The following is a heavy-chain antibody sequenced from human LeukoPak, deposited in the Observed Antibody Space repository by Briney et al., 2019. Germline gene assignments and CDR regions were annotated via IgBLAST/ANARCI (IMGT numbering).Heavy chain of an antibody. CDR3: VRGDWYFES. V-gene: IGHV3-7*04. D-gene: IGHD2-21*01. Sequence: GGSLRLSCATSGFNFSDSRMTWVRQAPGKGLQWVANINRDGTEKHFLDSIEGRFTISRDNRKKSLYLQMNSLRPQDTAVYFCVRGDWYFESWGEGTLVTVSS. CDR1: GFNFSDSR. CDR2: INRDGTEK. J-gene: IGHJ4*02.